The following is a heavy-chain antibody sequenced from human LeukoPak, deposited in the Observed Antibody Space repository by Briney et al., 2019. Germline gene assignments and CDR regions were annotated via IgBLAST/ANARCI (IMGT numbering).Heavy chain of an antibody. V-gene: IGHV1-69*06. Sequence: EASVKVSCKASGGTFSSYAISWVRQAPGQRLEWMGRIIPIFGTANYAQKFQGRVTITADKSTSTAYMELSSLRSEDTAVYYCARTGGRKWTHRGPFDIWGQGTMVTVSS. CDR1: GGTFSSYA. CDR2: IIPIFGTA. CDR3: ARTGGRKWTHRGPFDI. J-gene: IGHJ3*02. D-gene: IGHD1-14*01.